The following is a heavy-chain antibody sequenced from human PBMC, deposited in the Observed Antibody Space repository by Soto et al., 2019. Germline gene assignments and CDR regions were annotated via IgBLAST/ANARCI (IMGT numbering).Heavy chain of an antibody. V-gene: IGHV3-74*01. CDR3: ASFDYYGSSGDY. J-gene: IGHJ4*02. D-gene: IGHD3-22*01. Sequence: GGSLRLSCAASGFTFSSYWMHWVRQAPGKGLVWVSRINSDGSSTSYADSVKGRFTISRDNAKNTLYLRMNSLRAEDTAVYYCASFDYYGSSGDYWGQGTLVTVSS. CDR2: INSDGSST. CDR1: GFTFSSYW.